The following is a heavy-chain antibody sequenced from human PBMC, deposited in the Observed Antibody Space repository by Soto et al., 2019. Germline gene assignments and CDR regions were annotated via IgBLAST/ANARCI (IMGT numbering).Heavy chain of an antibody. CDR1: GFTFSSYA. D-gene: IGHD6-13*01. V-gene: IGHV3-23*01. CDR2: ISGSGGST. Sequence: GGSLRLSCASSGFTFSSYAMILVRQAPGKGLEWVSAISGSGGSTYYADSVKGRFTISRDNSKNTLYLQMNSLRAEDTAVYYCAKHGEQQLVPNWFDPWGQGTLVTVSS. CDR3: AKHGEQQLVPNWFDP. J-gene: IGHJ5*02.